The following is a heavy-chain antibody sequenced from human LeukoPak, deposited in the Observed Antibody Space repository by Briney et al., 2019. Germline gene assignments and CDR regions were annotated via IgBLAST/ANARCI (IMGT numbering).Heavy chain of an antibody. V-gene: IGHV3-9*01. CDR3: ARNGQLRTVTYDWFDP. CDR1: GFTFDDYA. J-gene: IGHJ5*02. CDR2: ISWNSGSI. Sequence: GRSLRLSCAASGFTFDDYAMHWVRQAPGKGLDWVSGISWNSGSIGYADSVKGRFTISRDNAKNSLYLQTNSLRAEDTAVYYCARNGQLRTVTYDWFDPWGQGTLVTVSS. D-gene: IGHD4-11*01.